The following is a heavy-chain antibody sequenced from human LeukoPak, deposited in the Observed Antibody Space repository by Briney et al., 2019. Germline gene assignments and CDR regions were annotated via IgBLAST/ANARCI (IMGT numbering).Heavy chain of an antibody. D-gene: IGHD2/OR15-2a*01. Sequence: SETLSLTCTVSGGSISSSSYYWGWIRQPPGKGLEWIGSIYYSGSTYYNPSLKSRVTISVDTSKNQFSLKLSSVTAADTAVYYCARGRFYGPNWYFDLWGRGTLVTVSS. J-gene: IGHJ2*01. CDR2: IYYSGST. CDR1: GGSISSSSYY. V-gene: IGHV4-39*07. CDR3: ARGRFYGPNWYFDL.